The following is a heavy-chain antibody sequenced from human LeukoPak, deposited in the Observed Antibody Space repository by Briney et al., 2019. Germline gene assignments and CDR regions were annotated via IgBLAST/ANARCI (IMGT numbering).Heavy chain of an antibody. CDR1: GYTFTGYY. CDR3: ARGSSKYIFGYYMDV. V-gene: IGHV1-2*02. CDR2: INPKTGGT. Sequence: GASVKVSCKASGYTFTGYYIHWVRQAPGQGREWVGWINPKTGGTNYAQKFLDRVTMTTDMSISTAYMELIRLRSRDTAVYFCARGSSKYIFGYYMDVWGKGTTIIVSS. D-gene: IGHD4-11*01. J-gene: IGHJ6*03.